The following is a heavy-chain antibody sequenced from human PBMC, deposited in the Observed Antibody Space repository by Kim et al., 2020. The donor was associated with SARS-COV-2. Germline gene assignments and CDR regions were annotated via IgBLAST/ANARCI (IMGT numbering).Heavy chain of an antibody. CDR2: IYHSGST. CDR3: ARVSTDVVVVDARWFDP. J-gene: IGHJ5*02. D-gene: IGHD2-15*01. Sequence: SETLSLTCAVSGGSISSSNWWSWVRQPPGKGLEWIGEIYHSGSTNYNPSRKSRVTISVDKSKNQFSLKLSSVTAADTAVYYCARVSTDVVVVDARWFDPWGQGTLVTVSS. V-gene: IGHV4-4*02. CDR1: GGSISSSNW.